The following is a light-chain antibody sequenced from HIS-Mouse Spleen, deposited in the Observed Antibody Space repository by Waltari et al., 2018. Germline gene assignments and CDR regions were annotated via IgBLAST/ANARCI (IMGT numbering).Light chain of an antibody. Sequence: DIVMTQSPDSLAVFLGESATINCKSSQSVLYSSNNKNYLVWYQRKPGQPPKLLIYWASTRESGVPDRFSGSGSGTYFTLTISSLQAEDVAVYYCQQYYSTLYTFGQGTKLEIK. CDR1: QSVLYSSNNKNY. CDR3: QQYYSTLYT. J-gene: IGKJ2*01. V-gene: IGKV4-1*01. CDR2: WAS.